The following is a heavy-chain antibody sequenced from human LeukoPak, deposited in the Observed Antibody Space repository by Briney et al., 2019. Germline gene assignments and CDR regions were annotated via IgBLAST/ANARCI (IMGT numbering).Heavy chain of an antibody. CDR2: IYTAGNT. CDR3: ARGGTPGYSSGRIDY. Sequence: GGSLRLSCVASGFTVSSNYMSWVRQAPGKGLEWVSGIYTAGNTSYADSVKGRFTISRHNSENTLYLHMNSLRVEDTAVYFCARGGTPGYSSGRIDYWGQGTLVTVSS. J-gene: IGHJ4*02. CDR1: GFTVSSNY. D-gene: IGHD6-19*01. V-gene: IGHV3-53*04.